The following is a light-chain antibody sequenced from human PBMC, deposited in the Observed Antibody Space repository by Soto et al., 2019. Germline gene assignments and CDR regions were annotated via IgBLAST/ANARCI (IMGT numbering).Light chain of an antibody. CDR1: QSISTW. Sequence: DIQMTQSPSTLSASVGDRVTITCRASQSISTWLAWYQQKPGKAPKVLIYGTSSLESGVPSRFSGSGSGTEFTLTISSLQPDDFATYYCQQYKNYLTFGPGTKVDLK. CDR2: GTS. V-gene: IGKV1-5*01. CDR3: QQYKNYLT. J-gene: IGKJ3*01.